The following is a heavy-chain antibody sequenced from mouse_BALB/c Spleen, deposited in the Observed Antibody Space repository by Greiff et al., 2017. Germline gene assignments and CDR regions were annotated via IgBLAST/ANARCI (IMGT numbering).Heavy chain of an antibody. CDR2: IYPGNVNT. CDR3: ADGNYHFDV. J-gene: IGHJ1*01. Sequence: VQLQQSGPELVKPGASVRISCKASGYTFTSYYIHWVKQRPGQGLEWIGWIYPGNVNTKYNEKFKGKATLTADKSSSTAYMQLSSLTSEDSAVYSCADGNYHFDVWGAGTTVTVSS. D-gene: IGHD2-1*01. CDR1: GYTFTSYY. V-gene: IGHV1S56*01.